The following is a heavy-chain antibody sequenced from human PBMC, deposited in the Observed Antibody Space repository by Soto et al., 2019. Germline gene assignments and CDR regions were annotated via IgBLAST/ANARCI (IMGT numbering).Heavy chain of an antibody. D-gene: IGHD3-10*01. CDR2: IIPIFGTA. J-gene: IGHJ6*02. Sequence: SVKVSCKASGGTFSSYAISWVRQAPGQGLEWMGGIIPIFGTANYAQKFQGRATITADESTSTAYMELSSLRSEDTAVYYCARDWVGYYGSGSQVKQRDYYYGMDVWGQGTTVTVSS. V-gene: IGHV1-69*13. CDR1: GGTFSSYA. CDR3: ARDWVGYYGSGSQVKQRDYYYGMDV.